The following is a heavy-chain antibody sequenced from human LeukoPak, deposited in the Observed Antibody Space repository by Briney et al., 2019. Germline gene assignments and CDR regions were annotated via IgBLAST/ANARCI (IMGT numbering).Heavy chain of an antibody. D-gene: IGHD5-24*01. CDR3: ARHGMATIIN. V-gene: IGHV4-34*01. Sequence: SETLSLTCAVYGGSFSGYYWNWIRQPPGKGLEWIGEINHSGSTNYNPSLKSRVTISVDTSKNRFSLKLSSVTAADTAVFYCARHGMATIINWGQGTLVTVSS. CDR2: INHSGST. J-gene: IGHJ4*02. CDR1: GGSFSGYY.